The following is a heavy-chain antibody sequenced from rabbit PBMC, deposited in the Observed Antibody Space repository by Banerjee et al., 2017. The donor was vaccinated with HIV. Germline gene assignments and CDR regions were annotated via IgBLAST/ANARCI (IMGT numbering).Heavy chain of an antibody. CDR1: GLDISSYS. CDR2: IYTSSGST. Sequence: QEQLVESGGGLVQPGGSLKLSCKASGLDISSYSIGWVRQAPGKGLEWIACIYTSSGSTWYASWAKGRFTISKTSSTTVTLQMTSLTAADTATYFCARDEIRAAYVGNGYNLWGPGTLVTVS. J-gene: IGHJ4*01. V-gene: IGHV1S45*01. CDR3: ARDEIRAAYVGNGYNL. D-gene: IGHD8-1*01.